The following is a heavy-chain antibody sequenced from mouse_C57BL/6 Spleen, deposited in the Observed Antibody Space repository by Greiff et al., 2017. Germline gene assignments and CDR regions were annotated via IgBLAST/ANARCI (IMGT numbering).Heavy chain of an antibody. CDR2: IDPENGDT. CDR1: GFNIKDDY. V-gene: IGHV14-4*01. CDR3: TTRDSAWFAY. J-gene: IGHJ3*01. Sequence: VHVKQSGAELVRPGASVKLSCTASGFNIKDDYMHWVKQRPEQGLEWIGWIDPENGDTEYASKFQGKATITADTSSNKAYLQLSSLTSEDTAVYYCTTRDSAWFAYWGQGTLVTVSA. D-gene: IGHD3-3*01.